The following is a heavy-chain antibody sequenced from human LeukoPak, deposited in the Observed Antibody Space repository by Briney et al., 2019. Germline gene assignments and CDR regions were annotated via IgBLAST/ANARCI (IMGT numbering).Heavy chain of an antibody. CDR2: ISSGSSYI. CDR3: ARGGSGRTQDDTFDV. V-gene: IGHV3-21*01. D-gene: IGHD3-10*01. J-gene: IGHJ3*01. Sequence: PGGSVRLSCAASGFSFSSYSMNWVGQARGKGLEGVSSISSGSSYIFYADSVQGRFTISRENAKNSLYLQMNRLRAEDRAVYYCARGGSGRTQDDTFDVWGQGTMVTVSS. CDR1: GFSFSSYS.